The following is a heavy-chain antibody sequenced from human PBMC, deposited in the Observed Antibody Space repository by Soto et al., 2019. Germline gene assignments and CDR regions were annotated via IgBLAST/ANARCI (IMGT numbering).Heavy chain of an antibody. CDR2: IYYSGST. CDR1: GGSISSYY. J-gene: IGHJ4*02. D-gene: IGHD6-13*01. Sequence: TVSGGSISSYYWSWIRQPPGKGLEWIGYIYYSGSTNYNPSLKSRVTISVDTSKNQFSLKLSSVTAADTAVYYCARQYWAAGHFDYWGPGTLVTVS. CDR3: ARQYWAAGHFDY. V-gene: IGHV4-59*01.